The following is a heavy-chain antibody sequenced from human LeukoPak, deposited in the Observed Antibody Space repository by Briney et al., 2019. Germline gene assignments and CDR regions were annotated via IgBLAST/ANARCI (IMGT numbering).Heavy chain of an antibody. J-gene: IGHJ6*02. CDR3: ARAGYCSGGDCSHYSGMDV. CDR2: IWFDGTHG. CDR1: G. Sequence: GMDWXRXXPXXXXEXVAXIWFDGTHGHYSYSVKGRFTISRDNSKNTLYLQMNSLQVEDTAVYYCARAGYCSGGDCSHYSGMDVWGQGTTVTVFS. D-gene: IGHD2-15*01. V-gene: IGHV3-33*01.